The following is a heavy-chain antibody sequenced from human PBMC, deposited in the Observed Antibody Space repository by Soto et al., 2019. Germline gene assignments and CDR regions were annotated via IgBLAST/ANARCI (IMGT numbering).Heavy chain of an antibody. J-gene: IGHJ6*02. Sequence: GGSVRLSCAASGCNFSSYAMTWVRQAPGKGLEWVSVISGSGGSTYYADSVKGRFTISRDNSKNTLYLQMNSLRAEDTAVYYCAKDRFTMIEVVITNGMDVWGQGTTVTVSS. CDR2: ISGSGGST. CDR1: GCNFSSYA. D-gene: IGHD3-22*01. V-gene: IGHV3-23*01. CDR3: AKDRFTMIEVVITNGMDV.